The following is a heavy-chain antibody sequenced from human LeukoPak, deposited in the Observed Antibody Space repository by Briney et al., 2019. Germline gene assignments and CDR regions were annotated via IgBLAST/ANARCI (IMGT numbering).Heavy chain of an antibody. Sequence: PGGSLVSSSAASGFTCSSYILNWVRQAPGKGLEWVSSISSSSSYIYYADSVKGRFTISRDNGKNSLYLQMNSLRAEDTAVYYCARDRVAAAGIGHYGRDVWAGGPGDTVSS. D-gene: IGHD6-13*01. V-gene: IGHV3-21*01. CDR2: ISSSSSYI. J-gene: IGHJ6*01. CDR3: ARDRVAAAGIGHYGRDV. CDR1: GFTCSSYI.